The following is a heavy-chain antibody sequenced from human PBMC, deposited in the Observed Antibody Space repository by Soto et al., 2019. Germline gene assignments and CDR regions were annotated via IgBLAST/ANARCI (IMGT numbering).Heavy chain of an antibody. CDR3: ARTEGTWYYYDSSGYPCDY. CDR1: GFTFSSYW. V-gene: IGHV3-74*01. CDR2: INSDGSST. D-gene: IGHD3-22*01. J-gene: IGHJ4*02. Sequence: GASLRLSCAASGFTFSSYWMHWVRQAPGKGLVWVSRINSDGSSTSYADSVKGRFTISRDNAKNTLYLQMNSLRAEDTAVYYCARTEGTWYYYDSSGYPCDYWGQGTLVTVSS.